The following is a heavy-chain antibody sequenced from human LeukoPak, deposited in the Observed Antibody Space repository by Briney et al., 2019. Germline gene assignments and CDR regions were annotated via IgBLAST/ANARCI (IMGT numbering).Heavy chain of an antibody. Sequence: GGSLRLSCAASGFTFSSYTMNWVRQAPGKGLEWVSSISSSSSYIYYVDSVKGRFTISRDNAKNSLYLQMNSLRAEDTAVYYCARGDGKSSSWYPRGFDPWGQGTLVTVSS. CDR1: GFTFSSYT. V-gene: IGHV3-21*01. D-gene: IGHD6-13*01. CDR2: ISSSSSYI. CDR3: ARGDGKSSSWYPRGFDP. J-gene: IGHJ5*02.